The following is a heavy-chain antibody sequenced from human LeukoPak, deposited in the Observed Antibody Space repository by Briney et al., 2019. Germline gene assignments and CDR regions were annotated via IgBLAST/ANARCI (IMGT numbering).Heavy chain of an antibody. CDR2: ISSNGGST. Sequence: GGSLRLSCVTSGFTFRSYAMHWVRQAPGKGLEYVSAISSNGGSTNYADSVKGRFTISRDNSQSTLYLQMNSLRAEDTAIYYCAKSHLYYFDYWGQGTLVTVSS. D-gene: IGHD2-15*01. CDR3: AKSHLYYFDY. CDR1: GFTFRSYA. J-gene: IGHJ4*02. V-gene: IGHV3-64*02.